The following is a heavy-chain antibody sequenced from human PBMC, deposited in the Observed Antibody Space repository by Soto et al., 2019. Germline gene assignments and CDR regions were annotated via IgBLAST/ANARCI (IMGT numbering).Heavy chain of an antibody. CDR2: IYYSGST. V-gene: IGHV4-59*01. CDR3: AREVKYGDYYYYYMDV. Sequence: QVQLQESGPGLVKPSETLSLTCSVSGGSISSYYWTWIRQPPGKRLEWIGYIYYSGSTNYSPSLKSRVTISVDTSKNQFSLKLNSVTAADTAVYYCAREVKYGDYYYYYMDVWGKGTTVTVSS. D-gene: IGHD4-17*01. CDR1: GGSISSYY. J-gene: IGHJ6*03.